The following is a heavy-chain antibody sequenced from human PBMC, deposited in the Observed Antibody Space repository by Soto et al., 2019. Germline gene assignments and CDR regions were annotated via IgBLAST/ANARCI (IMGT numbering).Heavy chain of an antibody. J-gene: IGHJ4*02. D-gene: IGHD6-19*01. V-gene: IGHV4-38-2*01. CDR2: ISQSGSS. CDR3: ARPHSSGWFTYDY. CDR1: GYSITTGSY. Sequence: SETLSLTCAVSGYSITTGSYWGWIRQPPGKGLEWIGSISQSGSSYYNPSLKSRLTILIDTSKNQFSLKLSSVTAADTAVYYCARPHSSGWFTYDYWGQGALVTAPQ.